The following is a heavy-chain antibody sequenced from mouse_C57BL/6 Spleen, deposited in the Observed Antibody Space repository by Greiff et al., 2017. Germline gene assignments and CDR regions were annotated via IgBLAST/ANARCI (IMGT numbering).Heavy chain of an antibody. CDR2: ISSGGDYI. CDR1: GFTFSSYA. V-gene: IGHV5-9-1*02. J-gene: IGHJ3*01. Sequence: EVQVVESGEGLVKPGGSLKLSCAASGFTFSSYAMSWVRQTPEKRLEWVAYISSGGDYIYYADTVKGRFTISRDNARNTLYLQMSSLKSEDTAMYYCTRDRTMAPFAYWGQGTLVTVSA. CDR3: TRDRTMAPFAY. D-gene: IGHD1-1*02.